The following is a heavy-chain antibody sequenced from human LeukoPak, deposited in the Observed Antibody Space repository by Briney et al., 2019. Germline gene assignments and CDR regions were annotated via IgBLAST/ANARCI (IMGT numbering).Heavy chain of an antibody. CDR3: ARAEEHHYYYGMDV. CDR1: GYTLTELS. J-gene: IGHJ6*02. D-gene: IGHD1-26*01. CDR2: FDPEDGET. V-gene: IGHV1-24*01. Sequence: ASVTVSCKVSGYTLTELSMHWVRQAPGKGLEWMGGFDPEDGETIYAQKFQGRVTMTEDTSTDTAYMELSSLRSEDTAVYYCARAEEHHYYYGMDVWGQGTTVTVSS.